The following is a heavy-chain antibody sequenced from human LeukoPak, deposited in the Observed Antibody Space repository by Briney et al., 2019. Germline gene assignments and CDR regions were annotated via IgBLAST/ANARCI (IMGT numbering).Heavy chain of an antibody. CDR3: ASEQPPYGMDV. D-gene: IGHD6-13*01. CDR2: IIPIFGTV. Sequence: GASVKVSCKASGGTFSSYAISWVRQAPGQGLEWMGGIIPIFGTVNYAQKFQGRVTITADESTSTAYMELSSLRSEDTAVYYCASEQPPYGMDVWGQGTTVTVSS. CDR1: GGTFSSYA. V-gene: IGHV1-69*13. J-gene: IGHJ6*02.